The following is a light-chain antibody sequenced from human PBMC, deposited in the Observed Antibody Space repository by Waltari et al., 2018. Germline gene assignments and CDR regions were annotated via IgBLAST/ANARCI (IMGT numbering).Light chain of an antibody. CDR3: QQYGRSWNT. CDR2: GAS. V-gene: IGKV3-20*01. Sequence: EIVLTQSPGTLSLSPGESATLSCRASQSVSSSHLAWYQQKPGQAPRLLIHGASSRATGIPDRFSGSGSGTDFTLTISRLEPEDFAVYYCQQYGRSWNTFGQGTKLEIK. J-gene: IGKJ2*01. CDR1: QSVSSSH.